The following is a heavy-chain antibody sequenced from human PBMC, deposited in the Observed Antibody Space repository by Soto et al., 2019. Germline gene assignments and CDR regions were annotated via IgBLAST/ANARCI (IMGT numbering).Heavy chain of an antibody. CDR2: TYYRSRWYN. J-gene: IGHJ6*02. CDR3: ARSEEDSDYYYYGMDV. Sequence: PSQTLSLTFVISGDSVSSNSVAWNWVRHSPSRGLEWLGRTYYRSRWYNDYAVSVRSRIAINPDTSKNHFSLQLNSVTPDDTAVYYCARSEEDSDYYYYGMDVWGQGTTVTVSS. CDR1: GDSVSSNSVA. V-gene: IGHV6-1*01. D-gene: IGHD2-15*01.